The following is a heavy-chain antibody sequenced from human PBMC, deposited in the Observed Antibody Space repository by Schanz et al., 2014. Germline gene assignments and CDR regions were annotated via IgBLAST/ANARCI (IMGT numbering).Heavy chain of an antibody. Sequence: QVQLVQSGPEVKKPGASVKVSCQASGYTLKDHAMHWVRQAPGQSLEWLDWINPANGNTHYSPRWNGRDSSASDTAASTVYLHFSSLKSDDTAVYYCARDLIAAAESWFDPWGQGTPITVSA. D-gene: IGHD6-13*01. J-gene: IGHJ5*02. CDR3: ARDLIAAAESWFDP. CDR1: GYTLKDHA. CDR2: INPANGNT. V-gene: IGHV1-3*01.